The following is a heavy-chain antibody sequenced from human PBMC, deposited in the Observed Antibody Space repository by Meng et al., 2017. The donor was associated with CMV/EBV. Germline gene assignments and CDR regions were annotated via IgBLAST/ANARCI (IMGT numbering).Heavy chain of an antibody. CDR2: ISSSGSTI. CDR1: GFTFSDYY. D-gene: IGHD6-6*01. J-gene: IGHJ1*01. Sequence: GESLKISCAASGFTFSDYYMSWIRQAPGKGLEWVSYISSSGSTIYYADSVKGRFTISRDNAKNSLYLQMNSLRAEDTAVYYCARRGQLGGAFRHWGQGTLVTVSS. V-gene: IGHV3-11*01. CDR3: ARRGQLGGAFRH.